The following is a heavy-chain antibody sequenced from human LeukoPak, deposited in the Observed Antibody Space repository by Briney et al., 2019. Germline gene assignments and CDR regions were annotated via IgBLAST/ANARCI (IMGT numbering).Heavy chain of an antibody. CDR3: ARQAVARPFDL. CDR2: ISSSTAYI. CDR1: GFIFSDYS. V-gene: IGHV3-21*06. J-gene: IGHJ3*01. Sequence: GGSLRLSCVASGFIFSDYSMDWVRQAPGKGLEWVSSISSSTAYIFYSDSVKGRFTISRDNAQSSLYLQMNSLRAGDTAVYYCARQAVARPFDLWGQGTMVAVSS.